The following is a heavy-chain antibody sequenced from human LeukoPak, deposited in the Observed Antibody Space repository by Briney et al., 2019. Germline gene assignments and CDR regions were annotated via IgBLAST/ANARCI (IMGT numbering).Heavy chain of an antibody. Sequence: GGTLRLSCAASGFTFSDYEMNWVRQAPGKGLEWVSYVSSSGNTIFYADSVKGRFTISRDNSKNTLYLQMNSLRAEDTAVYYCAKGWYFDLWGRGTLVTVSS. CDR3: AKGWYFDL. V-gene: IGHV3-48*03. CDR2: VSSSGNTI. J-gene: IGHJ2*01. CDR1: GFTFSDYE.